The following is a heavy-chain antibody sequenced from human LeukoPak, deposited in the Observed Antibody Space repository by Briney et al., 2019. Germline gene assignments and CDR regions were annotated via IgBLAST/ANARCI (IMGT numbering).Heavy chain of an antibody. D-gene: IGHD1-26*01. J-gene: IGHJ4*02. CDR3: VRGSGSYYPLGY. V-gene: IGHV3-48*01. CDR1: GFTFSSYS. CDR2: ISSGSSTI. Sequence: GGSLRLSCAASGFTFSSYSMNWVRQAPGKGLEWVSYISSGSSTIYYADSVKGRFTISRDNAKNSLYLQMNSLRAEDTAVYYCVRGSGSYYPLGYWGQGTLVTVSS.